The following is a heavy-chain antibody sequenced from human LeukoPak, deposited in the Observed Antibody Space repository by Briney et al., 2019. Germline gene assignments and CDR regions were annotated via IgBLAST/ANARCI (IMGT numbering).Heavy chain of an antibody. CDR2: ISYDGSNK. J-gene: IGHJ4*02. V-gene: IGHV3-30-3*01. CDR3: AKDQYSSGWGKDY. CDR1: GFTFSSYA. Sequence: GGSLRLSCAASGFTFSSYAMHWVRQAPGKGLEWVAVISYDGSNKYYADSVKGRFTISRDNSKNTLYLQMNSLRAEDTAVYYCAKDQYSSGWGKDYWGQGTLVTVSS. D-gene: IGHD6-19*01.